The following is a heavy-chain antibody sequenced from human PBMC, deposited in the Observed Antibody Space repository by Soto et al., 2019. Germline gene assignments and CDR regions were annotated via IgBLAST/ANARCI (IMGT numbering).Heavy chain of an antibody. J-gene: IGHJ3*02. Sequence: SETLSLTCTVSGGSISSYYWSWIRQPPGKGLEWIGHIYYSGSTNYNPSLKSRVTISVDTSKNQFSLKLSSVTAADTAVYYCARAMLCGGDCYSAFDIWGQGTMVTVSS. CDR2: IYYSGST. V-gene: IGHV4-59*01. D-gene: IGHD2-21*01. CDR3: ARAMLCGGDCYSAFDI. CDR1: GGSISSYY.